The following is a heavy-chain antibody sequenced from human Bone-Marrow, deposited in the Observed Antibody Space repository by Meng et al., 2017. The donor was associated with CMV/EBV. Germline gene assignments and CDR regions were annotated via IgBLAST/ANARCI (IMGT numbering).Heavy chain of an antibody. Sequence: SCAISGDSVSSNSAAWNWIRQSPSRGLEWLGRTYYRSKWYNDYAVSVKSRITINPDTSKNQFSLQLNSVTPEDTAVYYCARSRRYDSSGFYFDYWGQGTLVTVSS. CDR2: TYYRSKWYN. CDR3: ARSRRYDSSGFYFDY. J-gene: IGHJ4*02. CDR1: GDSVSSNSAA. D-gene: IGHD3-22*01. V-gene: IGHV6-1*01.